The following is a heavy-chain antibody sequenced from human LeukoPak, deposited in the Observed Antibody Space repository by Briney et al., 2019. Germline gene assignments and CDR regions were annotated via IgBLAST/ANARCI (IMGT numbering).Heavy chain of an antibody. Sequence: ASVTVSCKASGGTFSSYAVSWVRQAPGQGLEWMGRIIPILGIANYAQKFQGRVTITADKSTSTAYMELSSLRSEDTAVYYCARDIGAWNYYYYYGMDVWGQGTTVTVSS. V-gene: IGHV1-69*10. CDR3: ARDIGAWNYYYYYGMDV. J-gene: IGHJ6*02. D-gene: IGHD1-1*01. CDR2: IIPILGIA. CDR1: GGTFSSYA.